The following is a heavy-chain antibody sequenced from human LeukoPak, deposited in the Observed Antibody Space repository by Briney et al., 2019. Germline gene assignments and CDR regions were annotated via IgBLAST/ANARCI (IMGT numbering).Heavy chain of an antibody. Sequence: GASVKVSCKASGYTFAIYGISWGRQAPGQGLEWMGWVSAYNGHTSYAQKFQGRVTMTTDTSTSTTYMELRSLRTDDTAVYYCARERNYYDSTDPRYYFDYWGQGTLVTVSS. CDR2: VSAYNGHT. V-gene: IGHV1-18*01. CDR3: ARERNYYDSTDPRYYFDY. J-gene: IGHJ4*02. D-gene: IGHD3-22*01. CDR1: GYTFAIYG.